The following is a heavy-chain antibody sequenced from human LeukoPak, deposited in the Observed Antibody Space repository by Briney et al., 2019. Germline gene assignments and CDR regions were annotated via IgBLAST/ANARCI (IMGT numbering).Heavy chain of an antibody. D-gene: IGHD1-14*01. V-gene: IGHV3-53*01. CDR3: ARGVEPLAANTLAY. CDR2: LYSDGNT. Sequence: LSGVSLRLYCAASGFTVITNDMTWVRQAPGKGLEWVSVLYSDGNTKYADSVQGRFTISRDNSKNTLYLEMNSLSPDDTAVYYCARGVEPLAANTLAYWGQGTVITVSS. J-gene: IGHJ4*02. CDR1: GFTVITND.